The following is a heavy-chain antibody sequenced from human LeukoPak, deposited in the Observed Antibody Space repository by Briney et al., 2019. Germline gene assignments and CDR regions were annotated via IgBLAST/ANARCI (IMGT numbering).Heavy chain of an antibody. CDR1: GVSINGYY. V-gene: IGHV4-59*12. CDR3: ARRRRYYDSSRYIDY. J-gene: IGHJ4*02. Sequence: PSETLSLTCTVSGVSINGYYWSWIRQPPGKGLEWIGYIYYSGSTNYNPSLKSRVTISVDTSKNQFSLKLSSVTAADTAVYYCARRRRYYDSSRYIDYWGQGTLVTVSS. D-gene: IGHD3-22*01. CDR2: IYYSGST.